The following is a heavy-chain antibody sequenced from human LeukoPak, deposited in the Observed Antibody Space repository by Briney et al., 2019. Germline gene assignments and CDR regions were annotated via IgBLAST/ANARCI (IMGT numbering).Heavy chain of an antibody. CDR1: GGSFSGYY. Sequence: SETLSLTCAVYGGSFSGYYWSWIRQPPGKGLEWIGEINHSGSTNYNPSLKSRVTISVDTPKNQFSLKLSSVTAADTAVYYCARVYGSGSYSPYWGQGTLVTVSS. CDR2: INHSGST. D-gene: IGHD3-10*01. V-gene: IGHV4-34*01. CDR3: ARVYGSGSYSPY. J-gene: IGHJ4*02.